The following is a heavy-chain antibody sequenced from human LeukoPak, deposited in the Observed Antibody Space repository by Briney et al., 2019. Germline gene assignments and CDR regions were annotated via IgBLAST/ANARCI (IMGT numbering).Heavy chain of an antibody. Sequence: GGSLRLSCAASGFTFDDYGMSWIRQASGKGLEWVSYISSSGSTIYYADSVKGRFTISRDNAKNSLYLQMNSLRAEDTAVYYCASVMEVGATSWFDPWGQGTLVTVSS. CDR1: GFTFDDYG. CDR3: ASVMEVGATSWFDP. D-gene: IGHD1-26*01. V-gene: IGHV3-11*01. CDR2: ISSSGSTI. J-gene: IGHJ5*02.